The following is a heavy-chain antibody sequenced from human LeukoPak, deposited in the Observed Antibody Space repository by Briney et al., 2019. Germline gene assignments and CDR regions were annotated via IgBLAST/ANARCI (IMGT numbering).Heavy chain of an antibody. J-gene: IGHJ4*02. CDR1: GYTLSDLA. D-gene: IGHD3-22*01. Sequence: ASVKVSCKVSGYTLSDLAIHWVRPAPGEGLEWMGGFDPEDVETIYAQKFQGRVTMTEDASMDTAYMELTGLGSEDTAVYYCATDSSSGYYYYWGQGTLVTVSS. CDR3: ATDSSSGYYYY. V-gene: IGHV1-24*01. CDR2: FDPEDVET.